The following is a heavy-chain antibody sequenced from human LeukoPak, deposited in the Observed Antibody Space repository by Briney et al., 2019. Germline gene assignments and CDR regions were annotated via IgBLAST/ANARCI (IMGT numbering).Heavy chain of an antibody. D-gene: IGHD2-2*01. V-gene: IGHV4-4*07. CDR2: IYTSGST. Sequence: SETLSLTCTVSGGSISSYYWSWIRQPAGKGLEWIGRIYTSGSTNYNPSLKSRVTMSVDTSKNQFSLKLSSVTAADTAVYYCAGERVVPAAPPRDAFDIWGQGTLVTVPS. CDR3: AGERVVPAAPPRDAFDI. J-gene: IGHJ3*02. CDR1: GGSISSYY.